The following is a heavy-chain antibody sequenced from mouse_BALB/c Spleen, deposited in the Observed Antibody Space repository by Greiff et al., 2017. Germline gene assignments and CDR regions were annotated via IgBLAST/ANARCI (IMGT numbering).Heavy chain of an antibody. Sequence: EVKLMESGGGLVQPGGSWKLSCAASGFTFSSFGMHWVRQAPEKGLEWVAYISSGSSTIYYADTVKGRFTISRDNPKNTLFLQMTSLRSEDTAMYYCARSTTPMDYWGQGTSVTVSS. D-gene: IGHD2-1*01. CDR1: GFTFSSFG. CDR2: ISSGSSTI. CDR3: ARSTTPMDY. V-gene: IGHV5-17*02. J-gene: IGHJ4*01.